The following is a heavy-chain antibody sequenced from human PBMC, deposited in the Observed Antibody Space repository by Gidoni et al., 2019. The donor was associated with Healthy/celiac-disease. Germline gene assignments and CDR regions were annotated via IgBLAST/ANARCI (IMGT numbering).Heavy chain of an antibody. V-gene: IGHV1-69*06. CDR2: IIPIFGTA. D-gene: IGHD6-6*01. CDR1: GGTVSSYA. CDR3: ARPLRPYLDYYYYGMDV. Sequence: QVQLVQSGAEVKKPGSAVKVSCKASGGTVSSYAISWVRQAPGQGLEWMGGIIPIFGTANYAQKFQGRVTITADKSTSTAYMELSSLRSEDTAVYYCARPLRPYLDYYYYGMDVWGQGTTVTVSS. J-gene: IGHJ6*02.